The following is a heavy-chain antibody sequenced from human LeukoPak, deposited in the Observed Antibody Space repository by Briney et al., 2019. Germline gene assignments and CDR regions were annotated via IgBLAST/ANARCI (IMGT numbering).Heavy chain of an antibody. V-gene: IGHV4-59*01. CDR2: IYYSGST. Sequence: SETLSLTCTVSGGSISSYYWSWIRQPPGKGLEWIGYIYYSGSTNYNPSLKSRVTISVDTSKNRFSLKLSSVTAADTAVYYCAREAYCGGDCYSGFDYWGQGTLVTVSS. CDR1: GGSISSYY. D-gene: IGHD2-21*02. CDR3: AREAYCGGDCYSGFDY. J-gene: IGHJ4*02.